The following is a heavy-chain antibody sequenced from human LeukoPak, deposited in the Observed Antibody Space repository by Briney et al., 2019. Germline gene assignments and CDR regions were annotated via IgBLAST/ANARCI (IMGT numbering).Heavy chain of an antibody. V-gene: IGHV4-4*07. CDR1: GGSISSYY. CDR2: IYSSGST. J-gene: IGHJ2*01. CDR3: ARVPPHDYVWGSYRRNWYFDL. Sequence: SETLSLTCTVSGGSISSYYWSWLRQPAGKGLEWIGRIYSSGSTNYNPSLKSRVTMSVDTSKNQFSLKLSSVTAADTAVYYCARVPPHDYVWGSYRRNWYFDLWGRGTLVTVSS. D-gene: IGHD3-16*02.